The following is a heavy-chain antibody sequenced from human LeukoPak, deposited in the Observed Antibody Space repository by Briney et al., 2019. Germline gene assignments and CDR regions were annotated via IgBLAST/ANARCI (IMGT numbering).Heavy chain of an antibody. CDR1: GVSISSHY. Sequence: SETLSLTCNVSGVSISSHYWSWLRQPPGKGLEWIGYRYHNGNSNYNPSLRSRVTVSIDTSKSQVSLSLNSVTAADTAVYYCARMVFGIMTGYYHDSWGQGTLVTVSS. CDR2: RYHNGNS. CDR3: ARMVFGIMTGYYHDS. D-gene: IGHD2-8*01. J-gene: IGHJ4*02. V-gene: IGHV4-59*11.